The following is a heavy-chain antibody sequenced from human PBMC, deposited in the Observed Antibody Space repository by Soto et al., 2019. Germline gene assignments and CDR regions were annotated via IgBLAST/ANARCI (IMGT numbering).Heavy chain of an antibody. D-gene: IGHD3-16*01. J-gene: IGHJ5*02. V-gene: IGHV1-46*01. CDR1: GYPFVNFY. CDR3: AREFPSTYWFEP. Sequence: ASVKVSCKTSGYPFVNFYVHWVRQAPGQGLEWLGNINPRADSTVYAPKFEDRVSMTRDTSTSTVYMELSSLTSDDTAMYYCAREFPSTYWFEPWGHGTLVTVSS. CDR2: INPRADST.